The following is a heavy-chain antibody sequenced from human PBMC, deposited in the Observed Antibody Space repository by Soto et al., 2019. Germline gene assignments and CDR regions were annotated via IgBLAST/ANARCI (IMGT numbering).Heavy chain of an antibody. CDR1: GFSLSTSGMC. J-gene: IGHJ4*02. CDR3: ARTTYSSGWYAGLNFDY. V-gene: IGHV2-70*01. Sequence: GSGPTLVNPTQTLTLTCTFSGFSLSTSGMCVSWIRQPPGKALEWLALIDWDDDKYYSTSLKTRLTISKDTSKNQVVLTMTNMDPVDTATYYCARTTYSSGWYAGLNFDYWGQGTLVTVSS. D-gene: IGHD6-19*01. CDR2: IDWDDDK.